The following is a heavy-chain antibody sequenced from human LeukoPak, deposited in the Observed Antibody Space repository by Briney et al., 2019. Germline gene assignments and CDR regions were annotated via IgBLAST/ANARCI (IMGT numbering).Heavy chain of an antibody. CDR3: ARRTSMVRAYGMDV. CDR2: IWYDGSNK. V-gene: IGHV3-33*01. J-gene: IGHJ6*04. CDR1: GFTFSSYG. D-gene: IGHD3-10*01. Sequence: GRSLRLSCAASGFTFSSYGMHWVRQAPGKGLEWVAVIWYDGSNKYYADSVKGRFTISRDNSKNTLYLQMNSLRAEDTAVYYYARRTSMVRAYGMDVWGKGTTVTVSS.